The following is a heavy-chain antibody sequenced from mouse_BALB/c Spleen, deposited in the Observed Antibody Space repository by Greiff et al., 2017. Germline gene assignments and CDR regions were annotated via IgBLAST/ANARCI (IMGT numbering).Heavy chain of an antibody. CDR3: ARKDWYFDV. J-gene: IGHJ1*01. Sequence: QVQLKQSGAELAKPGASVKMSCKASGYTFTSYWMHWVKQRPGQGLEWIGYINPSTGYTEYNQKFKDKATLTADKSSSTAYMQLSSLTSEDSAVYYCARKDWYFDVWGAGTTVTVSS. CDR2: INPSTGYT. CDR1: GYTFTSYW. V-gene: IGHV1-7*01.